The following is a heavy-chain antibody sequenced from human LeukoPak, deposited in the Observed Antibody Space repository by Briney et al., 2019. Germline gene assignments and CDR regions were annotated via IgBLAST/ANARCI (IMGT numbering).Heavy chain of an antibody. CDR2: ISGSGGST. CDR3: AKELTYYYDTGRRWFDP. D-gene: IGHD3-22*01. V-gene: IGHV3-23*01. CDR1: GFTFSSYA. J-gene: IGHJ5*02. Sequence: GGSLRLSCAASGFTFSSYAMSWVRQAPGKGLEWVSAISGSGGSTYYADSVKGRFTISRDNSKNTLYLQMNSLRAEDTAVYYCAKELTYYYDTGRRWFDPWGQGTLVTVSS.